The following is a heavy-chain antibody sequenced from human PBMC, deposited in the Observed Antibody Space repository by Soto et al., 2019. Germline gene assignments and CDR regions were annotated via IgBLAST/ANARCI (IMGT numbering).Heavy chain of an antibody. J-gene: IGHJ4*02. V-gene: IGHV3-7*05. CDR2: IKSDGSER. CDR1: GFTFSNFW. CDR3: TRDVI. Sequence: EVQLVESGGGLVQPGGSLRLSCAASGFTFSNFWMSWVRQAPGKGLEWVASIKSDGSERSHVDAVRGRFSISGDNARNSLYLQMNSLRADDTAVYYCTRDVIWGQGSLVTVSS.